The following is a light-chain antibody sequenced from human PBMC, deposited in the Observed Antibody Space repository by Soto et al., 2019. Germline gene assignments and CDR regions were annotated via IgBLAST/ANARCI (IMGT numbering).Light chain of an antibody. V-gene: IGLV2-14*01. Sequence: QSALTQPASVSGSPGQSISISCTGSSSDVGAYNYVAWYQQKPGKAPKLLIYEVDNRPSGISHRFSGSKSGNTASLTISGLQTEDEADYYCSSYTVINTAVFGGGTQLPVL. CDR1: SSDVGAYNY. CDR2: EVD. J-gene: IGLJ7*01. CDR3: SSYTVINTAV.